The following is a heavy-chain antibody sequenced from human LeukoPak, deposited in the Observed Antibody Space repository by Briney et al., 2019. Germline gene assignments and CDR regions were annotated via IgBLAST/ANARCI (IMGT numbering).Heavy chain of an antibody. V-gene: IGHV4-59*12. D-gene: IGHD3-10*01. CDR1: GGSISSYY. J-gene: IGHJ4*02. CDR2: IYYTGST. CDR3: ARGFGELPFDY. Sequence: SETLSLTCTVSGGSISSYYWSWIRQPPGKGLEWIGYIYYTGSTNYNPSLKSRVTMSVDTSKNQFSLKLSSVTAADTAVYYCARGFGELPFDYWGQGTLVTVSS.